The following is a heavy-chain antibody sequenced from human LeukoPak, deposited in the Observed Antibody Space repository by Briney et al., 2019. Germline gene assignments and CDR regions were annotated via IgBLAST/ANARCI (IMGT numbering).Heavy chain of an antibody. Sequence: ASVNVSCKTSRYIFTSYGIIWVRQAPGQGLEWMGWISAYNGATDFAHNLQGRVTMTTDTSTTTVYMELRSLRSDDTAVYYCARCWSFDRGYCDYWGQGTLVTVSS. V-gene: IGHV1-18*01. J-gene: IGHJ4*02. CDR3: ARCWSFDRGYCDY. CDR2: ISAYNGAT. CDR1: RYIFTSYG.